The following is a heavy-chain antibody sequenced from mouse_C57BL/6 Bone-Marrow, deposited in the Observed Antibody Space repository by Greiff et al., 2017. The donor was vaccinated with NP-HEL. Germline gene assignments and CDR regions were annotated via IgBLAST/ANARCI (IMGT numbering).Heavy chain of an antibody. Sequence: QVQLQQPGAELVRPGSSVKLSCKASGYTFTSYWMDWVKQRPGQGLEWIGNIYPSDSETHYNQKFKDKATLTVDKSSSTAYMQLSSLTSDDSAVYYCARRYGSSLYAMDYWGQGTSVTVSS. V-gene: IGHV1-61*01. CDR2: IYPSDSET. CDR1: GYTFTSYW. D-gene: IGHD1-1*01. CDR3: ARRYGSSLYAMDY. J-gene: IGHJ4*01.